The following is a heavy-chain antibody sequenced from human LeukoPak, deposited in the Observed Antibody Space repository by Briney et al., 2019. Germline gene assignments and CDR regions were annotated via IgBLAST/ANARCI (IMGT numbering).Heavy chain of an antibody. V-gene: IGHV3-30*04. J-gene: IGHJ4*02. Sequence: LSGGSLRLSCAASGFTFSSYAMHWVRQAPGKGLEWVAVISYDGSNKYYADSVKGRFTISRDNSKNTLYLQMNSLRAEDTAVYYCAKDLGGWERVFDYWGQGTLVTVSS. D-gene: IGHD1-26*01. CDR2: ISYDGSNK. CDR1: GFTFSSYA. CDR3: AKDLGGWERVFDY.